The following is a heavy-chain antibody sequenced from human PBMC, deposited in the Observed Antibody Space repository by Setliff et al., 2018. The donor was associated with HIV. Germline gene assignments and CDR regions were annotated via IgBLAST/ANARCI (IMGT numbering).Heavy chain of an antibody. Sequence: ASVKVSCKASGYTFTSYAMHWVRQAPGQGLEWLGWINTNTGHPTYAQGFTGRFVFSLYTSVSTAYLQISSLKAEDTAVYYCARGLGVRHGPHCYMDVWGKGTTVTV. CDR3: ARGLGVRHGPHCYMDV. J-gene: IGHJ6*03. V-gene: IGHV7-4-1*02. CDR1: GYTFTSYA. CDR2: INTNTGHP. D-gene: IGHD3-16*01.